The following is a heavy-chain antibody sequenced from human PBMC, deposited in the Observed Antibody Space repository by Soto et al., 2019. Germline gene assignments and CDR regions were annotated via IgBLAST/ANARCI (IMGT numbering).Heavy chain of an antibody. CDR1: GFTFSSYW. CDR2: ISTDGSST. D-gene: IGHD6-6*01. J-gene: IGHJ4*02. CDR3: ARGETRHSSLSVH. V-gene: IGHV3-74*01. Sequence: EVQLVESGGGLVQPGGSLRLSCAASGFTFSSYWMHWVRQPPGKGLVWVSRISTDGSSTSYADSVKGRFTISRDNAENTLYLQMNSLTAEDTAVYYCARGETRHSSLSVHWGQGTLVTVAS.